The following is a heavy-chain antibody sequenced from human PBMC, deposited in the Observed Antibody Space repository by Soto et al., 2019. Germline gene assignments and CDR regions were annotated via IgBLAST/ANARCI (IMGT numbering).Heavy chain of an antibody. V-gene: IGHV3-30-3*01. Sequence: QVQLVESGGGVVQPGRSLRLSCAASGFTFSSYAMHWVRQAPGKGLEWVAVISYDGSNKYYADSVKGRFTISRDNSKNTLYLQMNSLRAEDTAVYYWARGPAYSSGWNFDYWGQGALVTVSS. D-gene: IGHD6-19*01. CDR3: ARGPAYSSGWNFDY. CDR2: ISYDGSNK. CDR1: GFTFSSYA. J-gene: IGHJ4*02.